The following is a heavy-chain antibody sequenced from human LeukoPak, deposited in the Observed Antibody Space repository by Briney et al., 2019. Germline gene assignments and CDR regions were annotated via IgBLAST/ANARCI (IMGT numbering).Heavy chain of an antibody. D-gene: IGHD3-3*01. Sequence: GGSLRLSCAASGFTFSSYAMSWVRQAPGKGLEWVSTISGSGGGTYYADSVKGRFTISRDNSKNTLYLQMNSLRAEDTAVYRCTTKWLLSSHFDYWGQGTLVTVSS. CDR2: ISGSGGGT. V-gene: IGHV3-23*01. CDR1: GFTFSSYA. CDR3: TTKWLLSSHFDY. J-gene: IGHJ4*02.